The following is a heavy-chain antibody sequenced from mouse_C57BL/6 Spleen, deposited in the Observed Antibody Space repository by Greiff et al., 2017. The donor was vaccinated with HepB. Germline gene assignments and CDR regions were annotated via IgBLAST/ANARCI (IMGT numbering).Heavy chain of an antibody. Sequence: VQLQQPGAELVRPGTSVKLSCKASGYTFTSYWMHWVKQRPGQGLEWIGVIDPSDSYTNYNQKFKGKTTLTVDTSSSTAYMQLSRLTSEDSAVYYCARPDKAMDYWGQGTSVTVSS. V-gene: IGHV1-59*01. J-gene: IGHJ4*01. CDR2: IDPSDSYT. CDR3: ARPDKAMDY. CDR1: GYTFTSYW.